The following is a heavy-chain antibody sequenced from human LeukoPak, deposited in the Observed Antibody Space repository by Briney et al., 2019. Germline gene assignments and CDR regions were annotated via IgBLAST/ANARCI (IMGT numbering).Heavy chain of an antibody. V-gene: IGHV3-23*01. CDR3: AKGRLWLTYHFDY. CDR2: ISGSGGST. CDR1: GFTFSSYA. J-gene: IGHJ4*02. D-gene: IGHD5-12*01. Sequence: GGSLRLSCAASGFTFSSYAMSWVRQAPGKGLEWVSGISGSGGSTDYADSVKGRFTISRDNSKNTLYLHMNSLRAEDTAVYYCAKGRLWLTYHFDYWGQGTLVTVSS.